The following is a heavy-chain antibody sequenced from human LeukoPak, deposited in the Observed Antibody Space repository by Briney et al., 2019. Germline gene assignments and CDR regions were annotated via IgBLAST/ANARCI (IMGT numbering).Heavy chain of an antibody. CDR1: GGSISNYY. V-gene: IGHV4-59*01. J-gene: IGHJ4*02. CDR3: ARENIVTPPDY. Sequence: SETLSLTCTVSGGSISNYYWSWIRQPPGKGLEWIGYTYYSGSTNYNPSLKSRVTISVDTSKNQFSLKLGSVTAADTAVYYCARENIVTPPDYWGQGTLVTVSS. CDR2: TYYSGST. D-gene: IGHD2/OR15-2a*01.